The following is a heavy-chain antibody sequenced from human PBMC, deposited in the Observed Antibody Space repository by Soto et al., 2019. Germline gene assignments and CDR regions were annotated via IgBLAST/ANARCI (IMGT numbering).Heavy chain of an antibody. Sequence: PVGSLRLSCAASGFTFSSYWMSWVRQAPGKGLEWVANIKQDGSEKYYVDSVKGRFTISRDNARNSLYLQMNSLRAEDTAVYYCARDAAPYYYYGMDVWGQGTTFTVSS. CDR3: ARDAAPYYYYGMDV. CDR1: GFTFSSYW. J-gene: IGHJ6*02. CDR2: IKQDGSEK. D-gene: IGHD2-15*01. V-gene: IGHV3-7*03.